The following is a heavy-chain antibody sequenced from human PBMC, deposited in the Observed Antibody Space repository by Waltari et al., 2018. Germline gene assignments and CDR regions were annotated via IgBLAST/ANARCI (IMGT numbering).Heavy chain of an antibody. D-gene: IGHD1-26*01. Sequence: ASGKGLEWVGRIRSKANSYAKAYAASVKGRFTISRDDSKNTAYLQMNSLKTEDTAVYYCTRHAPIVGAIKDYWGQGTLVTVSS. CDR3: TRHAPIVGAIKDY. V-gene: IGHV3-73*01. J-gene: IGHJ4*02. CDR2: IRSKANSYAK.